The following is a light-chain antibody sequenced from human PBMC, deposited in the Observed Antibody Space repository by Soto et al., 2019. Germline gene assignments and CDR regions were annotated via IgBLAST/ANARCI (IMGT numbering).Light chain of an antibody. Sequence: QSALTQPASVSGSPGQSITISCTGTSSDVGGYNYVSWYRQHPGKAPKLMIYEVSNRPSGVSNRFSGSKSGNTASLTISGLQAEDEADYYCSSYTSSSNLPYVFGTGTKLTVL. CDR2: EVS. CDR3: SSYTSSSNLPYV. V-gene: IGLV2-14*01. J-gene: IGLJ1*01. CDR1: SSDVGGYNY.